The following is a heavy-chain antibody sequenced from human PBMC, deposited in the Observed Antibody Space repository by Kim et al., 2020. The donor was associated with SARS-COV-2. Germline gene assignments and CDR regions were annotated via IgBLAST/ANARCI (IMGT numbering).Heavy chain of an antibody. Sequence: SETLSLTCTVSGGSISSYYWSWIRQPPGKGLEWIGYIYYSGSTNYNPSLKSRVTISVDTSKNQFSLKLSSVTAADTAVYYCARGDWWKPSRYFDLWGRGTLVTVSS. J-gene: IGHJ2*01. V-gene: IGHV4-59*01. CDR1: GGSISSYY. CDR3: ARGDWWKPSRYFDL. CDR2: IYYSGST. D-gene: IGHD2-15*01.